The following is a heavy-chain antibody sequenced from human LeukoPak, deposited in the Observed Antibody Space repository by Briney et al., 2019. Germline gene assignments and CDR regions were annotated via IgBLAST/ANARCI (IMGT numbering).Heavy chain of an antibody. J-gene: IGHJ4*02. CDR2: ISGSGGST. CDR1: GFTFSSYG. Sequence: PGGSLRLACAASGFTFSSYGMSWVRQAPGKGLEWVSAISGSGGSTYYADSVKGRFTISRDDAKNSLYLQMNSLRAEDTAVYYCAREGSRTFDYWGQGTLVTVSS. V-gene: IGHV3-23*01. CDR3: AREGSRTFDY.